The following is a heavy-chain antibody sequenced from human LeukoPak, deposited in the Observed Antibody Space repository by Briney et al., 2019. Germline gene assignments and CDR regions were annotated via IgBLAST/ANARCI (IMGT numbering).Heavy chain of an antibody. CDR1: GLTFSNSN. Sequence: GGSLRLSCAASGLTFSNSNMNWVRQAPGKGLEWISYISTSSSTIYYADSVKGRFTISRDNAKNSLYLQMNSLRDEDTAVYYCARPLAFGGQGTLVTVSS. CDR2: ISTSSSTI. CDR3: ARPLAF. V-gene: IGHV3-48*02. D-gene: IGHD3-3*02. J-gene: IGHJ4*02.